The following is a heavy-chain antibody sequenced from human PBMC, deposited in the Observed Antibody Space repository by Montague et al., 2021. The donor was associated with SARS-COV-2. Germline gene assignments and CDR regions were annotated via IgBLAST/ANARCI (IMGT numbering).Heavy chain of an antibody. CDR3: ARPECNWNDWFDP. V-gene: IGHV4-59*13. D-gene: IGHD1-20*01. Sequence: SETLSLTCSVSGGSISSYYWSWIRQSPGKGLEWIGYIFHSGITDYNPSLNSRVTISVDMSKNQFSLQLNSVTAADSAVYYCARPECNWNDWFDPWGQGTLVTVSS. J-gene: IGHJ5*02. CDR2: IFHSGIT. CDR1: GGSISSYY.